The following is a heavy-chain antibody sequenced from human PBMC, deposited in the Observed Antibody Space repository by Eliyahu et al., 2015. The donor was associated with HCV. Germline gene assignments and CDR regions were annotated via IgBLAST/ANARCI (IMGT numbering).Heavy chain of an antibody. J-gene: IGHJ6*02. V-gene: IGHV3-13*01. Sequence: EVQLVESGGGLVQPGGSLRLSCAASGFTFXSYXMXWVXQATGKGLEWVSAIGTAGDTYYPGSVKGRFTISRENAKNSLYLQMNSLRAGDTAVYYCARSRGGSSSWSGVYYYYGMDVWGQGTTVTVSS. CDR3: ARSRGGSSSWSGVYYYYGMDV. D-gene: IGHD6-13*01. CDR2: IGTAGDT. CDR1: GFTFXSYX.